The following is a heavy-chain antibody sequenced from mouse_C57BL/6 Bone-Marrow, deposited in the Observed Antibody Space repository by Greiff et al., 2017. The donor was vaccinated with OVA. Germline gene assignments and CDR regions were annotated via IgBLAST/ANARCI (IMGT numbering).Heavy chain of an antibody. J-gene: IGHJ4*01. V-gene: IGHV1-59*01. CDR1: GYTFTSYW. CDR3: ARRGYGSSYARDY. Sequence: VQLQQPGAELVRPGTSVKLSCKASGYTFTSYWMPWVKQRPGQGLEWIGVIDPSDSYPTYTQKFKGKATLTVDTASSTAYMQLSSLTSEDAAVYYCARRGYGSSYARDYWGQGTSVTVSS. D-gene: IGHD1-1*01. CDR2: IDPSDSYP.